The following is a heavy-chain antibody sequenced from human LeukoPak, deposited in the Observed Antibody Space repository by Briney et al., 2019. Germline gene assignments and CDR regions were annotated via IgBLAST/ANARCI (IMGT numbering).Heavy chain of an antibody. Sequence: ASVKVSCKASGYTLTGYYMHWVRLAPGQGLEWMGWINPSSGDTNYAQKFQGRVTMTRDTSISTAYMELSWLRSDDTAVYYCAKNPYEYYFDYWGQGTLVTVSS. D-gene: IGHD5-12*01. CDR1: GYTLTGYY. V-gene: IGHV1-2*02. CDR2: INPSSGDT. J-gene: IGHJ4*02. CDR3: AKNPYEYYFDY.